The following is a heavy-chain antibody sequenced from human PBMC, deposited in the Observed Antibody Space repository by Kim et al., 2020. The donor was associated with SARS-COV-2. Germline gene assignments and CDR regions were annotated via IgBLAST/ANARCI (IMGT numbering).Heavy chain of an antibody. Sequence: GGSLRLSCAASGFTFSNAWMIWVRQSPVKGLEWVGRIKSKTDGGTVDYAAPVKGRFTISRDDSKTTVYLQMNSLKTEDTAIYYCTTRAGGGASSSADYWGQGTRVTVSS. V-gene: IGHV3-15*01. J-gene: IGHJ4*02. D-gene: IGHD6-6*01. CDR1: GFTFSNAW. CDR3: TTRAGGGASSSADY. CDR2: IKSKTDGGTV.